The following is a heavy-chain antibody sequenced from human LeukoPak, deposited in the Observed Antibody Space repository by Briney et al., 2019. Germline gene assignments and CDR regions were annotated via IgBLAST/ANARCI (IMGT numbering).Heavy chain of an antibody. CDR1: GGSISSYY. J-gene: IGHJ2*01. V-gene: IGHV4-59*01. CDR3: ATIRDTALRYWYFDL. CDR2: IYYSGST. D-gene: IGHD5-18*01. Sequence: SETLSLTCTVSGGSISSYYWNWIRQPPGKGLEWIGYIYYSGSTSYNPSLKSRVSISVDTSKNQFSLKLSSVTAADTAVYYCATIRDTALRYWYFDLWGRGTLVTVSS.